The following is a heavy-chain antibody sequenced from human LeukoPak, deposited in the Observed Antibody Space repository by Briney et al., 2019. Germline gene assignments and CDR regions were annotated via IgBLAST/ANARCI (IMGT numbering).Heavy chain of an antibody. CDR1: GGSFSGYY. V-gene: IGHV4-34*01. J-gene: IGHJ3*02. CDR3: ARGREGRSGAFDI. CDR2: INHSGST. D-gene: IGHD1-26*01. Sequence: SETLSLTCAVYGGSFSGYYWSWIRQPPGKGLEWIGEINHSGSTNYNPSLKSRVTISVDTSKNQFSLKLSSVTAADTAVYCCARGREGRSGAFDIWGQGTMVTVSS.